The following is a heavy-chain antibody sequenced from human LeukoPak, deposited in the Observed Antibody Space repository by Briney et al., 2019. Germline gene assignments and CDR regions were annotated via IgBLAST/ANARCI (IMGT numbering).Heavy chain of an antibody. D-gene: IGHD6-19*01. J-gene: IGHJ4*02. V-gene: IGHV4-59*08. CDR1: GGSISSYY. CDR3: ASHRTSGWGLDY. Sequence: SETLSLTCTVSGGSISSYYWSWVRQPPGKGLEWIGYIYYSGSTSYNPSLKSRVTISLDTPKNQFSLKVTSVTAADTAVYYCASHRTSGWGLDYWGQGTLVTVSS. CDR2: IYYSGST.